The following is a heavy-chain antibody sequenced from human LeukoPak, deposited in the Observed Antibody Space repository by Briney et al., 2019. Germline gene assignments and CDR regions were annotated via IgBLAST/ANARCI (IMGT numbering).Heavy chain of an antibody. J-gene: IGHJ5*02. CDR1: GFTFSSYG. D-gene: IGHD3-3*01. V-gene: IGHV3-33*01. CDR2: IWYDGSNK. CDR3: ASDFGVVPVSYNWFGP. Sequence: PGGSLRLSCAASGFTFSSYGMHWVRQAPGKGLEWVAVIWYDGSNKYYADSVKGRFTISRDNSKNTLYLQMNSLRAEDTAVYYCASDFGVVPVSYNWFGPWGQGTLVTVSS.